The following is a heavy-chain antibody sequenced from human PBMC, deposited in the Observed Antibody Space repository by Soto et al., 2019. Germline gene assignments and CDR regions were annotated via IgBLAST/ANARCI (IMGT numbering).Heavy chain of an antibody. CDR1: GFTFSHYA. V-gene: IGHV3-64D*08. CDR3: VKGGLYSTDGLDY. D-gene: IGHD6-13*01. Sequence: EVQLVESGGGLVQPGESLRLSCSASGFTFSHYAMHWVRQAPGMGLECVSSINNNGGRTFYADSVKGSFTISRDNSRNTLYLQISSMRSEDSAVYYCVKGGLYSTDGLDYWGQGTLVTVCS. J-gene: IGHJ4*01. CDR2: INNNGGRT.